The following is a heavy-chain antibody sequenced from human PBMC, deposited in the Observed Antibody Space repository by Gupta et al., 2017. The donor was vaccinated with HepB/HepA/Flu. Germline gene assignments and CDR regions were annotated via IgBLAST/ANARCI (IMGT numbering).Heavy chain of an antibody. Sequence: QVQLVQSGPEVKTSGASVNLSCKTSGYSFSTYNIHWVRQAPGQGIEYMGRSFFSGDTKYEQQFQGRVIMTRDTSTATVSMELNSLRSDDTAVYYCAREPSMAFYFDYWGQGTLVTVSS. CDR1: GYSFSTYN. CDR2: SFFSGDT. V-gene: IGHV1-46*01. CDR3: AREPSMAFYFDY. D-gene: IGHD2-8*01. J-gene: IGHJ4*02.